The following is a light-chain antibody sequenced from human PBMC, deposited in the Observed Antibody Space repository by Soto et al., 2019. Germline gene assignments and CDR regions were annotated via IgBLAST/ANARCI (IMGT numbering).Light chain of an antibody. CDR3: LSYTTSSSYV. J-gene: IGLJ1*01. CDR1: SSDVGAYNR. CDR2: EVS. V-gene: IGLV2-14*01. Sequence: QSALTQPASVSGSPGQSITISCTGTSSDVGAYNRVSWYQQHSGKAPKLMIYEVSNRPSGVSNRFSGSKSGNTASLTISGLPAEDEADYYCLSYTTSSSYVFGPGTKLTVL.